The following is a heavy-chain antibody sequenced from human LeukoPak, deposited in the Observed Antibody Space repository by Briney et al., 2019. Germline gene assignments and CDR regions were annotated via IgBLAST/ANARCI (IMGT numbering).Heavy chain of an antibody. CDR3: ARDSTSGWFHDF. J-gene: IGHJ4*02. D-gene: IGHD6-19*01. V-gene: IGHV3-53*01. CDR1: GFTVSSSY. CDR2: IYSGGST. Sequence: PGGPLRLSCAASGFTVSSSYMSWVRQAPGKGLEWVSCIYSGGSTTYADSVKGRFTISRDNSKNAVYLEMNSLRAEDTAVYYCARDSTSGWFHDFWGQGTQVTVSS.